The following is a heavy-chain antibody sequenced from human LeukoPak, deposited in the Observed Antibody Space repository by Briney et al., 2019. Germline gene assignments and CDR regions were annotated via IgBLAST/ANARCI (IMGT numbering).Heavy chain of an antibody. CDR3: ARGGYSGYDSGFDY. D-gene: IGHD5-12*01. J-gene: IGHJ4*02. CDR2: INHSGST. Sequence: SETLSLTCAVYGGSFSGYYWSWIRQPPGKGLEWIGEINHSGSTNYNPSLKSRVTISVDTSKNQFSLKLSSVTAADTAVYYCARGGYSGYDSGFDYWGQGTLVTVSS. V-gene: IGHV4-34*01. CDR1: GGSFSGYY.